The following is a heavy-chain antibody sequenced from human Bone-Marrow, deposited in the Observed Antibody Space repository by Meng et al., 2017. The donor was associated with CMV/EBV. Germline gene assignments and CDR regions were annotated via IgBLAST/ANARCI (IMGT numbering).Heavy chain of an antibody. Sequence: NWLSWVRPPPRQGLEWIGEIYHSGKTYYHPSLKRRVTISIDKSTNHFSLTLNSVTAADTAVYYCASNRGGRTVFGVVTRRYSWFDPWGQGTLVTVSS. D-gene: IGHD3-3*01. CDR3: ASNRGGRTVFGVVTRRYSWFDP. CDR1: NW. J-gene: IGHJ5*02. CDR2: IYHSGKT. V-gene: IGHV4-4*02.